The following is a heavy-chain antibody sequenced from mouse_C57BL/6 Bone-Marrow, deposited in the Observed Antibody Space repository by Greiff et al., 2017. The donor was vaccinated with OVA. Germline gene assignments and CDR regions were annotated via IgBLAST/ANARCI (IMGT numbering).Heavy chain of an antibody. CDR1: GYTFTDYE. Sequence: VQVVESGAELVRPGASVTLSCKASGYTFTDYEMHWVKQTPVHGLEWIGAIDPETGGTAYNQKFKGKAILTADKSSSTAYMELRSLTSEDSAVYYCTRRGYGSAWFAYWGQGTLVTVSA. V-gene: IGHV1-15*01. CDR3: TRRGYGSAWFAY. D-gene: IGHD1-1*01. J-gene: IGHJ3*01. CDR2: IDPETGGT.